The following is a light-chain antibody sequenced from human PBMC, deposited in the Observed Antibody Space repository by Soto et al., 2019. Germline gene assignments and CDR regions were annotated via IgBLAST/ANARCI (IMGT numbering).Light chain of an antibody. Sequence: EIVLTQSPGTLSLSPGERATLSCRASQSVSNNYLAWYQQKPGQAPRLLIYGASNRATGIPDRFSGSGSGTEFTLTISSLQSEDFAVYNCQQYNNWPRTFGQGTKVDIK. CDR2: GAS. V-gene: IGKV3D-15*01. CDR1: QSVSNN. CDR3: QQYNNWPRT. J-gene: IGKJ1*01.